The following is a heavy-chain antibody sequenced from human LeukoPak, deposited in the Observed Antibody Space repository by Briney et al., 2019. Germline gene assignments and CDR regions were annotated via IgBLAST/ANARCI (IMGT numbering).Heavy chain of an antibody. CDR3: ARDGGYCSGGSCFSGA. V-gene: IGHV1-46*01. D-gene: IGHD2-15*01. CDR2: INPSGGST. Sequence: GASVKVSCKASGYTFTSYATNWVRQAPGQGLEWMGIINPSGGSTSYAQKFQGRVTMTRDTSISTAYMELSRLRSDDTAVYYCARDGGYCSGGSCFSGAWGQGTLVTVSS. J-gene: IGHJ4*02. CDR1: GYTFTSYA.